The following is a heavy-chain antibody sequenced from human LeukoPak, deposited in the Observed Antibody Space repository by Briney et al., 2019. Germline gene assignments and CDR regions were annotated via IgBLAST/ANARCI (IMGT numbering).Heavy chain of an antibody. V-gene: IGHV4-39*03. CDR2: ISYSGCT. D-gene: IGHD3-10*01. CDR3: SRRRHTRSREYYFDN. Sequence: SETLYLTCTIPGGSISSINFYLAWIRKPPGKRLEWNGSISYSGCTYYNPSLKSRVTISFEKSKTQLYLKLSSVSAADTAFFFSSRRRHTRSREYYFDNWGQGTLVTVSS. CDR1: GGSISSINFY. J-gene: IGHJ4*02.